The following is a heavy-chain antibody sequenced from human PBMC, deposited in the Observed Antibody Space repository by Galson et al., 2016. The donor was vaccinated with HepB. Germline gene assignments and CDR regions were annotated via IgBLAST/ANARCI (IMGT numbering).Heavy chain of an antibody. CDR2: IKEDGSEK. J-gene: IGHJ4*02. CDR1: GFTLDNSW. Sequence: SLRLSCAVSGFTLDNSWMSWVRQAPGKGLEWVANIKEDGSEKYYVDSVKGRFTISRDNAKNSLYLQMNSLRADDTAVYHCARAIAARAGDYFDYGGQGTLVTVSS. D-gene: IGHD6-6*01. V-gene: IGHV3-7*01. CDR3: ARAIAARAGDYFDY.